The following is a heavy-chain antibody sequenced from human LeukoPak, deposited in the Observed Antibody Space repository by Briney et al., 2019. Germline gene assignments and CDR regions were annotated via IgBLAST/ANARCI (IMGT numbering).Heavy chain of an antibody. CDR1: GGTFSTYG. Sequence: SVTVSCKASGGTFSTYGITWVRQAPGQGLEGMGRIIPILGMTNYAQKFHDRVTITADKSTSTAYMELSSLTSEDTAVYFCARESGVCESSTCYQAFDYWGQGTLVTVST. J-gene: IGHJ4*02. CDR3: ARESGVCESSTCYQAFDY. CDR2: IIPILGMT. D-gene: IGHD2-2*01. V-gene: IGHV1-69*04.